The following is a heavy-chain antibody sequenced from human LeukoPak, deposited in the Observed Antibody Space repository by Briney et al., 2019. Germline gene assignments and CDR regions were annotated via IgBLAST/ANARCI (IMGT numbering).Heavy chain of an antibody. V-gene: IGHV3-23*01. CDR2: ISGSGGST. D-gene: IGHD6-19*01. CDR3: AKGGSGWYLEYYFDY. CDR1: GFTFSSYG. J-gene: IGHJ4*02. Sequence: GGTLRLSCAASGFTFSSYGMSWVRQAPGKGLEWVSAISGSGGSTYYADSVKGRFTISRDNSKNTLYLQMNSLRAEDTAVYYCAKGGSGWYLEYYFDYWGQGTLVTVSS.